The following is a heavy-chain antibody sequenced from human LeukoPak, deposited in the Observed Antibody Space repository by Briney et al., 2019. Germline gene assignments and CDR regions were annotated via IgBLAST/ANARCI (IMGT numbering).Heavy chain of an antibody. Sequence: SETLSLTCTVSGASVTAYHWGWIRQSPGKGLEWIAYVLYGGPSDYNPSLKSRVTMSLDTSKNQFSLNLRSVTAADTAVYYCARGIPLAHLVFDYWGQGTLVTVSS. D-gene: IGHD2-8*02. CDR2: VLYGGPS. CDR3: ARGIPLAHLVFDY. J-gene: IGHJ4*02. CDR1: GASVTAYH. V-gene: IGHV4-59*02.